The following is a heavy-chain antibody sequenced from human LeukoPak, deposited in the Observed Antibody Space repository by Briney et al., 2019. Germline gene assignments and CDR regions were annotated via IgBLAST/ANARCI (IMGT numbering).Heavy chain of an antibody. Sequence: SETLSLTCTVSGGSISSGGYYWSWIRQHPGKGPEWIGYIYYSGSTYYNPSLKSRVTISVDASKNQFSLKLSSVTAADTAVYYCARLMLGQTGYYFDYWGQGTLVTVSS. CDR3: ARLMLGQTGYYFDY. V-gene: IGHV4-31*03. CDR2: IYYSGST. D-gene: IGHD7-27*01. CDR1: GGSISSGGYY. J-gene: IGHJ4*02.